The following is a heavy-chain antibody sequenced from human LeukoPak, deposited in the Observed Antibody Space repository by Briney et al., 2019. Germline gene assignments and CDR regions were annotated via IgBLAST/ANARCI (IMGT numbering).Heavy chain of an antibody. CDR1: GGSFSGYY. D-gene: IGHD3-10*01. V-gene: IGHV4-34*01. Sequence: SETLSLTCAVYGGSFSGYYWSWIRQPPGKGLEWIGEINHSGSTNYNPSLKSRVTISVDTSKNQLSLRLSSVTAADTAVYFCARHHYYYGSGTYYTAIDSWGQGTLVTVSS. CDR3: ARHHYYYGSGTYYTAIDS. J-gene: IGHJ4*02. CDR2: INHSGST.